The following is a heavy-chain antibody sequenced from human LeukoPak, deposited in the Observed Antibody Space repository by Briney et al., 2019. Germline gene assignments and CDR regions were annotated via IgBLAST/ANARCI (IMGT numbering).Heavy chain of an antibody. CDR2: INHSGST. CDR1: GGSFSGYY. CDR3: ARGPRLWFGESRRRYYFDY. Sequence: PSETLSLTCAVYGGSFSGYYWSWIRQPPGKGLEWIGEINHSGSTNYNPSLKSRVTISVDTSKNQFSLKLSSVTAADTAVYYCARGPRLWFGESRRRYYFDYWGQGTLVTVSS. J-gene: IGHJ4*02. V-gene: IGHV4-34*01. D-gene: IGHD3-10*01.